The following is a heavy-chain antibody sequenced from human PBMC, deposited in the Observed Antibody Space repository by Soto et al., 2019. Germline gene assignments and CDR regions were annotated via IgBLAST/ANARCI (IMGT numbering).Heavy chain of an antibody. CDR3: ATCVEETAIEMGWFDP. J-gene: IGHJ5*02. D-gene: IGHD2-21*02. CDR2: IYHTGIT. V-gene: IGHV4-30-4*01. CDR1: GGSISSGDYY. Sequence: QVQLQESGQGLVKPSQTLSLTCIVSGGSISSGDYYWSWIRQPPGKGLEWIGYIYHTGITFYNPSLKRRITISADTSKNQFTLKMSSKTAANTAGYYCATCVEETAIEMGWFDPWGQGTPVTVSS.